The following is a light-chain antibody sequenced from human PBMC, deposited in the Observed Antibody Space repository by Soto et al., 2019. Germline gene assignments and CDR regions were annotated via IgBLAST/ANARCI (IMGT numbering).Light chain of an antibody. CDR3: QQRNVWPPVT. J-gene: IGKJ5*01. CDR1: QSLSSY. Sequence: EIGLTQSPATLSLSQEERATLSCRASQSLSSYLAWYQQKPGQAPRLLIYDASNRATGIPARFSGSGSGTDFTLTISSLEPEDSAVYYCQQRNVWPPVTFGQGTRLEVK. CDR2: DAS. V-gene: IGKV3-11*01.